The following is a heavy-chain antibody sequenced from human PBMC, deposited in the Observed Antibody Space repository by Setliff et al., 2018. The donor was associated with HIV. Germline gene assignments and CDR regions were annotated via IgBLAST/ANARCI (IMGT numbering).Heavy chain of an antibody. CDR2: IYATEST. CDR1: DGSVSNQY. D-gene: IGHD3-16*01. J-gene: IGHJ2*01. CDR3: ARGTSAASYWHFDL. Sequence: SETLSLTCIVSDGSVSNQYWSWIRQTAGKGLEWIGRIYATESTNYNPSLKSRVTMSVDTSKNQFFLTLNSLTAADTAIYYCARGTSAASYWHFDLWGRGIMVTVSS. V-gene: IGHV4-4*07.